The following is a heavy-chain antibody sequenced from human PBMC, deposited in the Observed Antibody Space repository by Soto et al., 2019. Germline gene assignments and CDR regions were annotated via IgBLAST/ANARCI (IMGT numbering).Heavy chain of an antibody. CDR1: GGSINTFY. Sequence: SETLSLTCTVPGGSINTFYWSWVRQPAGKGLEWIGRIFSSGSTSFNPSLESRVAMSVDTSKNHFSLNLSSVTSADMAVYYCAREGSYSAYNFAHGIQLWSFDFWGQGALVTVSS. CDR3: AREGSYSAYNFAHGIQLWSFDF. D-gene: IGHD5-12*01. CDR2: IFSSGST. J-gene: IGHJ4*02. V-gene: IGHV4-4*07.